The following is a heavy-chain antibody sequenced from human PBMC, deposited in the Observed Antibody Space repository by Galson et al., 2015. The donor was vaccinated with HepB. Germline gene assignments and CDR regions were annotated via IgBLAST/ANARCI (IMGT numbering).Heavy chain of an antibody. CDR3: AREIYDSSGPEY. Sequence: SLRLSCAASGFTFSSYSMNWVRQAPGKGLEWVSSISSSSSYIYYADSVKGRFTISRDNAKNSLYLQMNSLRAEDTAVYYCAREIYDSSGPEYWGQGTLVTVSS. CDR1: GFTFSSYS. J-gene: IGHJ4*02. CDR2: ISSSSSYI. D-gene: IGHD3-22*01. V-gene: IGHV3-21*01.